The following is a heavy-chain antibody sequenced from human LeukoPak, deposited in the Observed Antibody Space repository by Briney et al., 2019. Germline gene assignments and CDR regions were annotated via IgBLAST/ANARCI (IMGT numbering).Heavy chain of an antibody. CDR3: AKDVMHSGSGRPYYMDV. Sequence: GESLRLSCAASGFTLNTYGLHWVRQAPGKGLEWVAFIRYNGNDNYYTDSVKGRFTISRDNSKNTLYLQMNSLRGEDTAVYYCAKDVMHSGSGRPYYMDVWGRGTTVIISS. CDR2: IRYNGNDN. J-gene: IGHJ6*03. D-gene: IGHD3-10*01. V-gene: IGHV3-30*02. CDR1: GFTLNTYG.